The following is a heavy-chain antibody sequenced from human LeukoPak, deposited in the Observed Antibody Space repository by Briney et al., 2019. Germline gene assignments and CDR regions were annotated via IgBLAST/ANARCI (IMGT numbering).Heavy chain of an antibody. J-gene: IGHJ6*02. CDR2: ISGSGSST. CDR1: EFTFSIYV. V-gene: IGHV3-23*01. CDR3: AKSGRYDYYGMDV. Sequence: GGSLRLSCAASEFTFSIYVMNWVRQAPGKGLEWVSAISGSGSSTYYADSVKGRFTISRDNSKNTLYRQMNSLRPEDTAVYYCAKSGRYDYYGMDVWGQGTTVTVSS. D-gene: IGHD6-25*01.